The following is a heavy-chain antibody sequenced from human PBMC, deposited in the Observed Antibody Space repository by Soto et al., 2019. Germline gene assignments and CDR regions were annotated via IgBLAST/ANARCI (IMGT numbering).Heavy chain of an antibody. D-gene: IGHD3-22*01. CDR3: VRGLGRGYYDSSGYFHLDY. CDR2: IYSGGST. Sequence: EVQLVESGGGLIQPGGSLRLSCAASGFTVSSNYMSWVRQAPGKGLEWVSDIYSGGSTYYAYSVKGRFTIYRDNSKNPLYLHMNSLTAEDTGVYYCVRGLGRGYYDSSGYFHLDYWGQGTLVTVSS. V-gene: IGHV3-53*01. CDR1: GFTVSSNY. J-gene: IGHJ4*02.